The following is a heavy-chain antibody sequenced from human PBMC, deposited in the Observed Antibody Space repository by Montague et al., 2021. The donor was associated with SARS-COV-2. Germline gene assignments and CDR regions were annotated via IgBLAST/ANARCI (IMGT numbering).Heavy chain of an antibody. Sequence: SLRLSCEASGFIFSSYEMNWVRQAPGKGLEWISYISSSGGGSTKHDTXSVKGRFTISRDNAKNSLYLQMNSLRVEDTAIYYCARDRDWDDWCGMDVWGQGTTVTVSS. D-gene: IGHD2-21*01. CDR1: GFIFSSYE. CDR3: ARDRDWDDWCGMDV. CDR2: ISSSGGGSTK. J-gene: IGHJ6*02. V-gene: IGHV3-48*03.